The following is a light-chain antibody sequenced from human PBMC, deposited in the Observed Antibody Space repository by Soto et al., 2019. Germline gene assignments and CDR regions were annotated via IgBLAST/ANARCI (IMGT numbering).Light chain of an antibody. J-gene: IGLJ2*01. CDR1: KLGDKY. Sequence: ELTQPPSVSVSPGQTASITCSGDKLGDKYACWYQHKPGQSPILVIYQDNKRPSGIPERFSGSNSGNTATLTISGTQAMDEADYYCQTWDSSTVVFGGGTKVTVL. CDR3: QTWDSSTVV. V-gene: IGLV3-1*01. CDR2: QDN.